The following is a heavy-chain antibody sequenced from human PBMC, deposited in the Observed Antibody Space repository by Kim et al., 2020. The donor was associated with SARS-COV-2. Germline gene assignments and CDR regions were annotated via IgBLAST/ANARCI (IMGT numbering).Heavy chain of an antibody. D-gene: IGHD3-3*01. CDR3: ARLQLRRITIFGMVEKGNSFAP. V-gene: IGHV4-39*01. Sequence: SETLSLTCTVSGGSISSSSYYWGWIRQPPGKGLEWIGSIYYSGSTYYNPSLKSRVTISVDTSKNQFSLKLISVTAADTAVYYCARLQLRRITIFGMVEKGNSFAPWGQGTLVTASS. CDR1: GGSISSSSYY. CDR2: IYYSGST. J-gene: IGHJ5*02.